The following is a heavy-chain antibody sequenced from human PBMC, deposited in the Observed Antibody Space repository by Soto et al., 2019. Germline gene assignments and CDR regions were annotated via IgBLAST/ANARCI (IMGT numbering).Heavy chain of an antibody. V-gene: IGHV3-30-3*01. CDR3: ARDSAIVVVIAYYFDY. CDR1: GFTFSSYA. Sequence: PGGSLRLSCAASGFTFSSYAMQWVRHAPGKGLEWVAVISYDGSNKYYADSVKGRFTISRGNSKNTLYLQMNSLRAEDTAVYYCARDSAIVVVIAYYFDYWGQGTLVTVSS. J-gene: IGHJ4*02. CDR2: ISYDGSNK. D-gene: IGHD3-22*01.